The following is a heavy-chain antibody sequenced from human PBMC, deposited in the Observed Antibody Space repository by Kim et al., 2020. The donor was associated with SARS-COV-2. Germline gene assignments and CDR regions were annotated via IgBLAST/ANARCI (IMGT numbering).Heavy chain of an antibody. D-gene: IGHD3-10*01. V-gene: IGHV4-39*01. Sequence: TSNNPSLKSRVTISVDTSKNQFSLKLSSVTAADTAVYYCARSGPPFYFDYWGQGTLVTVSS. CDR3: ARSGPPFYFDY. CDR2: T. J-gene: IGHJ4*02.